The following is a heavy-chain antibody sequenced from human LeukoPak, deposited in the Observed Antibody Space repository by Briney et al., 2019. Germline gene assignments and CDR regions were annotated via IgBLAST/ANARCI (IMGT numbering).Heavy chain of an antibody. J-gene: IGHJ4*02. CDR1: GFTFSSYA. Sequence: GGSLRLSCAAPGFTFSSYAMSWVRQAPGKGLEWVSVISGSGDSTYYADSVEGRCTSSRDNSKDALYLQMNSLRAEDTAVYYCARVGYSGYDYDYWGQGTLVTVSS. D-gene: IGHD5-12*01. V-gene: IGHV3-23*01. CDR3: ARVGYSGYDYDY. CDR2: ISGSGDST.